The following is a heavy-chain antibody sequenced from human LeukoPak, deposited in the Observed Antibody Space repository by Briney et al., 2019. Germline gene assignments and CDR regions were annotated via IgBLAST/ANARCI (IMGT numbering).Heavy chain of an antibody. CDR2: ISSSSSYI. J-gene: IGHJ4*02. V-gene: IGHV3-21*01. D-gene: IGHD6-6*01. CDR3: ARAWGSSSDY. CDR1: GFTFSSYA. Sequence: GGSLRLSCAASGFTFSSYAMNWVRQAPGKGLEWVSSISSSSSYIYYADSVKGRFTISRDNAKNSPYLQMNSLRAEDTAVYYCARAWGSSSDYWGQGTLVTVSS.